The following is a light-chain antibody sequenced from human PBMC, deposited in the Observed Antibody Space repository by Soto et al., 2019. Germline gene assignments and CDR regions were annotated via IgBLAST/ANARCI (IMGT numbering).Light chain of an antibody. CDR1: QSISSW. J-gene: IGKJ4*01. Sequence: DIQMTQSPSTLSASVGDRVTITCRASQSISSWLAWYQQKPGKAPKLLIYDASSLESGVPSRYSGSRSGTEFTLTISSLQPDDFAVYYCQQYNNWPPLTFGVGTKVDIK. CDR3: QQYNNWPPLT. CDR2: DAS. V-gene: IGKV1-5*01.